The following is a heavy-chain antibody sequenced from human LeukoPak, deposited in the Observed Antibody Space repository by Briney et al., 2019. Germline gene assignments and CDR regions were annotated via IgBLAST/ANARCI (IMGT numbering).Heavy chain of an antibody. CDR3: ARSVVVVVAATV. D-gene: IGHD2-15*01. Sequence: GGSLRLSCAASGFTFSSYTMTWVRQAPGKGLEWVSSISRSSIYKYYADSLKGRFTISKDNAKNSLYLQMNSLRAEDTAVYYCARSVVVVVAATVWGQGTLVTVSS. V-gene: IGHV3-21*01. J-gene: IGHJ4*02. CDR2: ISRSSIYK. CDR1: GFTFSSYT.